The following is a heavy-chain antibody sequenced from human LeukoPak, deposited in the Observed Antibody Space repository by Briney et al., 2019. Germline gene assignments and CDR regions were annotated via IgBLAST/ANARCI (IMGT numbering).Heavy chain of an antibody. CDR1: GGSISGYY. V-gene: IGHV4-59*08. D-gene: IGHD3-10*01. CDR3: ARYGSGSYSDDHFQH. CDR2: IYYSGST. J-gene: IGHJ1*01. Sequence: LSETLSLTCTVSGGSISGYYWSWIRQPPGKGLEWIGFIYYSGSTKYNPPLKSRVTISVDTSKNQFSLKLTSVTAADTAVYYCARYGSGSYSDDHFQHWGRGTLVTVSS.